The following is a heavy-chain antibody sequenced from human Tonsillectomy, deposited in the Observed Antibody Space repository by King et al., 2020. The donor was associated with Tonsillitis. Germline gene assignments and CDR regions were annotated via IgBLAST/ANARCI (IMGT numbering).Heavy chain of an antibody. V-gene: IGHV4-34*01. Sequence: VQLQQWGAGLLKPSETLSLNCAVFNGSFSGYYWRLIRQPPGKGLEWIGEINQSGSTIYNPSPKSRVNISANTSKNQFSLKLSSVTAAATAIYYCARRIVGAYTFDNWGQGTLVTVSS. CDR2: INQSGST. D-gene: IGHD1-26*01. CDR3: ARRIVGAYTFDN. CDR1: NGSFSGYY. J-gene: IGHJ4*02.